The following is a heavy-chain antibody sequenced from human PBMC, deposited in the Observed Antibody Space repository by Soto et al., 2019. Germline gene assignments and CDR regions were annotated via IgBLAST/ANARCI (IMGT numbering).Heavy chain of an antibody. CDR1: GGSISSGGYY. CDR3: ARALYNGNYIGAFDI. CDR2: IYYSGST. Sequence: QVQLQESGPGLVKPSQTLSLTCTVSGGSISSGGYYWSWIRQHPGKGLEWIGYIYYSGSTYYNPSRKSRGTIAGDTSKNQFSLKLSSVTAADTAVYYCARALYNGNYIGAFDIWGQGTMVTVSS. V-gene: IGHV4-31*03. D-gene: IGHD1-7*01. J-gene: IGHJ3*02.